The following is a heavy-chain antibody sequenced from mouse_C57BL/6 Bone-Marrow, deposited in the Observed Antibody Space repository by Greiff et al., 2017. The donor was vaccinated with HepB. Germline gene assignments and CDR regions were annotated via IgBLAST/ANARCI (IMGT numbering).Heavy chain of an antibody. D-gene: IGHD1-1*01. CDR1: GFNIKNTY. V-gene: IGHV14-3*01. J-gene: IGHJ1*03. CDR3: ARLSNYYYGSSYWYFDV. Sequence: VQLQQSVAELVRPGASVKLSCTASGFNIKNTYMHWVKQRPEQGLEWIGRIDPANGNTKYAPKFPGKATITADTSSNTAYLQLSSLTSEDTAIYYCARLSNYYYGSSYWYFDVWGTGTTVTVSS. CDR2: IDPANGNT.